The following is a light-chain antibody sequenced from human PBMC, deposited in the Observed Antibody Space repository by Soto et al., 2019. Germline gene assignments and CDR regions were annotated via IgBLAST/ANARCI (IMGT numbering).Light chain of an antibody. CDR1: QSISSW. CDR2: KAS. J-gene: IGKJ1*01. Sequence: IQMTQAPSTLSASVGDSVTLTCRASQSISSWLAWYQQKPGKAPKLLIYKASSLESGVPSRFSGSGAGTEFTLTISSLQPDEFATYYCQQYNSYSWTFGQGTKVEIK. CDR3: QQYNSYSWT. V-gene: IGKV1-5*03.